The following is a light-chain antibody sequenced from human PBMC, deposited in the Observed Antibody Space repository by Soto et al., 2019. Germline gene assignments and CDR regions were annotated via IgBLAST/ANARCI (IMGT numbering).Light chain of an antibody. CDR3: MQAIQIPYT. J-gene: IGKJ2*01. CDR2: KIS. CDR1: KSLVHDDGDTY. V-gene: IGKV2-24*01. Sequence: DIVMTQTPLSSPVTLGQPASISCRSSKSLVHDDGDTYLNWFHQRPGQPPRLLIYKISQRFSGVPDRCSCSGAGTDFTLKISRVEAEDVGVYYCMQAIQIPYTFGQGTRLEIK.